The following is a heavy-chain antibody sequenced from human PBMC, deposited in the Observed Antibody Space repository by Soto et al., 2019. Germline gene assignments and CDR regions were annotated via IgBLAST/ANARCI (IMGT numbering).Heavy chain of an antibody. CDR2: ISYDGSNK. CDR1: GFTFSSYA. Sequence: QVQLVESGGGVVQPGRSLRLSCAASGFTFSSYAMHWVRQAPGKGLEWVAVISYDGSNKYYADSVKGRFTISRDNSKNTLYLQMNSLGAEDTAVYYCARDMIVVGIFDYWGQGTLVTVSS. CDR3: ARDMIVVGIFDY. V-gene: IGHV3-30-3*01. J-gene: IGHJ4*02. D-gene: IGHD3-22*01.